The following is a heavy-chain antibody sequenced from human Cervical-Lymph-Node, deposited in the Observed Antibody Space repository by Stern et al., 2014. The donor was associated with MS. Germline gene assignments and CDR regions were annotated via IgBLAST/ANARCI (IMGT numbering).Heavy chain of an antibody. Sequence: QVQLVQSGAEVKKPGASVKVSCKASGYTFTRYGISWVRQAPGQGLEYMGWISAYYGHTNYAQRFQGRVAMTTDTSTTTAYMELRSLRSDDTAIYYCARERGYYESSGYYAMKDGYWGQGTPVTVSS. CDR1: GYTFTRYG. J-gene: IGHJ4*02. V-gene: IGHV1-18*01. D-gene: IGHD3-22*01. CDR3: ARERGYYESSGYYAMKDGY. CDR2: ISAYYGHT.